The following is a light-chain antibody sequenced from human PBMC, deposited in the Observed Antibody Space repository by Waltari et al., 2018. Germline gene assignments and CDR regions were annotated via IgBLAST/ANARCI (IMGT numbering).Light chain of an antibody. CDR1: QGISSY. J-gene: IGKJ2*03. CDR3: QQHNSNPYS. Sequence: DIQMPQSPSSLSASVGDRVTTTCRASQGISSYLAWYQQKPGKAPKLLIYKASTLQSGVPSRFSGSGSGTDFTLTISSLQPEDFATYYCQQHNSNPYSFGQGTKVEIK. V-gene: IGKV1-9*01. CDR2: KAS.